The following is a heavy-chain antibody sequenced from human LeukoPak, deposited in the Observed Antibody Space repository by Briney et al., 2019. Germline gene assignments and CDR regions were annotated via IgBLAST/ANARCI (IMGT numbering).Heavy chain of an antibody. Sequence: GGSLRLSCSASGFTFSNFAMSWVRQAPGGGLEWVSAVSSDGINTYYTDSLKGRFTISRDNSKNTVFLQMHSLTAEDTAVYYCAKPFGFLEWLYGGYFDSWGQGTLVTVSS. V-gene: IGHV3-23*01. J-gene: IGHJ4*02. CDR3: AKPFGFLEWLYGGYFDS. D-gene: IGHD3-3*01. CDR2: VSSDGINT. CDR1: GFTFSNFA.